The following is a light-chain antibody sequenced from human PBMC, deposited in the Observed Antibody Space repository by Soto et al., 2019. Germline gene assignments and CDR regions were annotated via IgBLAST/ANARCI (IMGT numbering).Light chain of an antibody. Sequence: ENVLTQSPATLSVSPGERATLSCRTSQIIGTNLAWYQQKPGQAPRLLIYGAFIRAPGFPVRFRGTGSGSEFTLTISSLQPEDFATYYCQRSYSTPQFGQGTKVEIK. J-gene: IGKJ1*01. CDR3: QRSYSTPQ. V-gene: IGKV3-15*01. CDR2: GAF. CDR1: QIIGTN.